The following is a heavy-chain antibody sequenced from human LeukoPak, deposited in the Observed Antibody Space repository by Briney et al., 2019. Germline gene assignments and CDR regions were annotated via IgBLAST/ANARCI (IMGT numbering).Heavy chain of an antibody. Sequence: WASVKVSCKASGGTFNTSPIHWVRQAPGQGLEWMGWISAYNGNTNYAQKLQGRVTMTTDTSTSTAYMELRSLRSDDTAVYYCARVVVTANHFDYWGQGTLVTVSS. CDR1: GGTFNTSP. D-gene: IGHD2-21*02. CDR2: ISAYNGNT. J-gene: IGHJ4*02. V-gene: IGHV1-18*01. CDR3: ARVVVTANHFDY.